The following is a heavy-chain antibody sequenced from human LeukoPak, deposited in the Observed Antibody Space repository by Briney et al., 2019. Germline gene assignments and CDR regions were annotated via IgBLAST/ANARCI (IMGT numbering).Heavy chain of an antibody. CDR1: GGSISSSSYY. J-gene: IGHJ4*02. V-gene: IGHV4-39*01. CDR2: IYYSGST. D-gene: IGHD1-26*01. Sequence: SETLSLTCTVSGGSISSSSYYWGWIRQPPGKGLEWIGSIYYSGSTYYNPSLKSRVTISVDTSKNQFSLKPSSVTAADTAVYYCARQWELLYFDYWGQGTLVTVSS. CDR3: ARQWELLYFDY.